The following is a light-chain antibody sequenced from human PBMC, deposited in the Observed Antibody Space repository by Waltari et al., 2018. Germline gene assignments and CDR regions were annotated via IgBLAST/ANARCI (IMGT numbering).Light chain of an antibody. CDR3: NSFAGSNTHV. Sequence: QSALTQPPSASGSPGQSVTISCTGTSGGVVGYNYVSWYQQHPGKTPKLIIYEVTKRPAGVPDRFSGSKSGNTASLTVSGLQAEDEADYYCNSFAGSNTHVFGTGTKVTVL. CDR1: SGGVVGYNY. CDR2: EVT. V-gene: IGLV2-8*01. J-gene: IGLJ1*01.